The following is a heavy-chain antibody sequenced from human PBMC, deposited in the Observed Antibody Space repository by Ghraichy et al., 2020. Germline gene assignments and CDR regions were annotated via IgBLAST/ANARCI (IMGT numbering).Heavy chain of an antibody. CDR2: LSIGGSTK. V-gene: IGHV3-48*03. Sequence: GESLNISCAASEFTFSSYYINWVRQAPGKGLEWVSYLSIGGSTKFYADSLKGQFTVSRDNAKKSFFLQMNNVKVEDTAVYFCTRGPLSTFEYWGQGILVTVSS. CDR3: TRGPLSTFEY. CDR1: EFTFSSYY. J-gene: IGHJ4*02.